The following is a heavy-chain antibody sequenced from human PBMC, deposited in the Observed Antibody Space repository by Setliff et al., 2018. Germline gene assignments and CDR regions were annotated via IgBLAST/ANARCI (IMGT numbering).Heavy chain of an antibody. CDR1: GFTFTDYG. J-gene: IGHJ4*02. D-gene: IGHD3-22*01. CDR2: INNYNFNT. Sequence: ASVKVSCKSSGFTFTDYGITWVRQVPGQGLEWMGWINNYNFNTQYAQKFQGRVTVTTDTSTTTAYMELRSPRADDTAVYCCARINFYVSSGYYYAPELWGQGTTVTVS. V-gene: IGHV1-18*01. CDR3: ARINFYVSSGYYYAPEL.